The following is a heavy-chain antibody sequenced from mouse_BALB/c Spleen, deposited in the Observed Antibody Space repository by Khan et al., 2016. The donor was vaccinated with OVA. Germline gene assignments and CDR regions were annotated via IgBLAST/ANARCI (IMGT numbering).Heavy chain of an antibody. CDR2: IWGGGGT. CDR3: ARAYYRYDGYDAMDY. V-gene: IGHV2-6-4*01. Sequence: QVQLKESGPGLVAPSQSLSITCTVSGFSLSRYNIHWVRQPPGKGLEWLGMIWGGGGTDYNSTLKSRLSISKDNSKGQVFLKMNSLQTDDTAMYFGARAYYRYDGYDAMDYWGQGTSVTVSS. D-gene: IGHD2-14*01. CDR1: GFSLSRYN. J-gene: IGHJ4*01.